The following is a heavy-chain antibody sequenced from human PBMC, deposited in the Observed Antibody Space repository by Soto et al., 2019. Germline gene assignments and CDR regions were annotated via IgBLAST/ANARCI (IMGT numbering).Heavy chain of an antibody. CDR1: GFTFSSYG. Sequence: QVQLVESGGGVVQPGRSLRLSCAASGFTFSSYGMHWVRQAPGKGLEWVAVISYDGSNKYYAESVKGRFTISRDNSKNTLYLQMNSLRAEDTAVYYCAKDSLWFGELFVFDYWGQGTLVTVSS. V-gene: IGHV3-30*18. CDR2: ISYDGSNK. J-gene: IGHJ4*02. CDR3: AKDSLWFGELFVFDY. D-gene: IGHD3-10*01.